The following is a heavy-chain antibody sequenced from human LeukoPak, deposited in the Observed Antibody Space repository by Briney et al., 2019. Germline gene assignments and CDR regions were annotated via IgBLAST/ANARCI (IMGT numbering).Heavy chain of an antibody. J-gene: IGHJ4*02. CDR2: IYTGGST. Sequence: GGSLRLSCAASGFTVSSNYMSWVRQAPGKGLEWISVIYTGGSTYYADSVKGRFTISRDNSKNTLYLQMNSLRAEDTAVYYCARDLGYCTNGVCHTRFDYWGQGTLVAVSS. V-gene: IGHV3-53*01. CDR1: GFTVSSNY. CDR3: ARDLGYCTNGVCHTRFDY. D-gene: IGHD2-8*01.